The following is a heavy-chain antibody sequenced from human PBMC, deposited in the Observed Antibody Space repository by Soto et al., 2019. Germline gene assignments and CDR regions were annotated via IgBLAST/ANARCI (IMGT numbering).Heavy chain of an antibody. J-gene: IGHJ6*02. CDR1: GFTFSSYW. CDR2: INSDGSST. CDR3: ARDTENYDLWSGYYPFLCMDV. Sequence: VGSLRLSCAASGFTFSSYWMHWVRQAPGKGLVWVSRINSDGSSTSYADSVKGRFTISRDNAKNTLYLQMNSLRAEDTAVYYCARDTENYDLWSGYYPFLCMDVWGQGTTVTVSS. D-gene: IGHD3-3*01. V-gene: IGHV3-74*01.